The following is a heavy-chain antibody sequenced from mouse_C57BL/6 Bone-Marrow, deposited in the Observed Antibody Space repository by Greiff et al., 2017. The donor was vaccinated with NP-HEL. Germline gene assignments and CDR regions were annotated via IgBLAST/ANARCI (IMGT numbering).Heavy chain of an antibody. J-gene: IGHJ3*01. CDR3: ARDGNYYHTGWFAH. V-gene: IGHV1-18*01. D-gene: IGHD2-1*01. CDR2: INPNNGGT. Sequence: DVQLQESGPELVKPGASVKIPCKASGYTFTDYNMDWVKQSHGKSLEWIGDINPNNGGTIYNQKFKGKATLTVDKSSSTAYMELRSLTSEDTAVYYCARDGNYYHTGWFAHWGQGTLVTVSA. CDR1: GYTFTDYN.